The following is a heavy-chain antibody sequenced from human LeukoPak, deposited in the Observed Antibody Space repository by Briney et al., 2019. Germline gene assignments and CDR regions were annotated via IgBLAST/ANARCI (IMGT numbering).Heavy chain of an antibody. V-gene: IGHV3-11*06. CDR3: ARVGVGSGWYFDY. CDR2: ISSSSSYT. CDR1: GFTFSDYY. D-gene: IGHD6-19*01. Sequence: GGSLRLSCAASGFTFSDYYMSWIRQAPGKGLEWVSYISSSSSYTNYADSVKGRFTISRDNAKNSLYLQMNSLRAGDTAVYYCARVGVGSGWYFDYWGQGTLVTVS. J-gene: IGHJ4*02.